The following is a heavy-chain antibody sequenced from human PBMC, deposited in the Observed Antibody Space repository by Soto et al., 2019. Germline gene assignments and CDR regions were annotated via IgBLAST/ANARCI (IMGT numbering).Heavy chain of an antibody. CDR3: ARADGWNDVDY. D-gene: IGHD1-1*01. CDR2: MNPNSGNT. V-gene: IGHV1-8*01. CDR1: GYAFSSYY. J-gene: IGHJ4*02. Sequence: KVSCKSAGYAFSSYYIKWDRQATGQGLEWMGWMNPNSGNTGYAQKFQGRVTMTRNTSISTAYMELSSLRSEDTAVYYCARADGWNDVDYWGQGTLVTVSS.